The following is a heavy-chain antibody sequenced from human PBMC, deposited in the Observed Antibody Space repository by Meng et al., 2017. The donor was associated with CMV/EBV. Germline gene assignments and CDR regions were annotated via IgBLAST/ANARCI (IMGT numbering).Heavy chain of an antibody. Sequence: SQTLSLTCAISGDSVSSHSAAWNWIRQSPSRGLEWLGRTYYRSKWYNDYAVSVKSRITINPGTSKNQFSLQLNSVTPEDTAVYYCARDLERSNYYYYYGMDVWGQGTTVTVSS. CDR1: GDSVSSHSAA. J-gene: IGHJ6*02. CDR2: TYYRSKWYN. V-gene: IGHV6-1*01. CDR3: ARDLERSNYYYYYGMDV. D-gene: IGHD1-1*01.